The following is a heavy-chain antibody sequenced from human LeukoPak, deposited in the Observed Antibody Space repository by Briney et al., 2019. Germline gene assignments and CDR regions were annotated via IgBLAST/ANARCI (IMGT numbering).Heavy chain of an antibody. V-gene: IGHV3-30-3*01. CDR1: GFTFSNYA. J-gene: IGHJ4*02. Sequence: GGSLRLSCAASGFTFSNYAMHWVRQAPGKGLEWVAVISYDGSNKYYADSVKGRFTISRDNSKNTLYLQMNSLRAEDTAVYYCAKDSDWLPHDYWGQGTLVTVSS. CDR2: ISYDGSNK. CDR3: AKDSDWLPHDY. D-gene: IGHD3/OR15-3a*01.